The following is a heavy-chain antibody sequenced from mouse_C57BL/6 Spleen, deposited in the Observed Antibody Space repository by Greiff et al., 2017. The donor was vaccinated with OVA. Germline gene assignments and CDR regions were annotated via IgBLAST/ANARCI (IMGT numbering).Heavy chain of an antibody. CDR3: ARQGITTVVYWYFDV. CDR2: ISGGGGNT. J-gene: IGHJ1*03. V-gene: IGHV5-9*01. CDR1: GFTFSSYT. D-gene: IGHD1-1*01. Sequence: DVHLVESGGGLVKPGGSLKLSCAASGFTFSSYTMSWVRQTPEKRLEWVATISGGGGNTYYPDSVKGRFTISRDNAKNTLYLQMSSLRSEDTALYYCARQGITTVVYWYFDVWGTGTTVTVSS.